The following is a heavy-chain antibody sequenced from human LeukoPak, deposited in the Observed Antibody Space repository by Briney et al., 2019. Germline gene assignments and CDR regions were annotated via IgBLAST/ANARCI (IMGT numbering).Heavy chain of an antibody. Sequence: GGSLRLSCAASGFTVSNNYMSWVRQAPGKGLEWVSVIYSGGSTYYADSVKGRFTISRDNSKNTLYLQMNSLRAEDTAVYYCAKDPWDGARYSGDWFDPWGQGTLVTVSS. CDR1: GFTVSNNY. J-gene: IGHJ5*02. CDR2: IYSGGST. D-gene: IGHD3-10*01. CDR3: AKDPWDGARYSGDWFDP. V-gene: IGHV3-66*01.